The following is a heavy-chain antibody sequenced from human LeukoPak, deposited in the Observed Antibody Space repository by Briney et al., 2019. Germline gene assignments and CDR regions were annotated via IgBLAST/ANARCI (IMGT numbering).Heavy chain of an antibody. Sequence: APVKVSCKTSGYTFTNFDINWVRQATGQGLEWMGWMSPNSGNTGYAQKFQGRVTMTRDTSISTAYMELSSLRSEDTAVYYCASNPPKTGDFNYWGQGTLVTVSS. D-gene: IGHD7-27*01. CDR3: ASNPPKTGDFNY. J-gene: IGHJ4*02. CDR2: MSPNSGNT. CDR1: GYTFTNFD. V-gene: IGHV1-8*01.